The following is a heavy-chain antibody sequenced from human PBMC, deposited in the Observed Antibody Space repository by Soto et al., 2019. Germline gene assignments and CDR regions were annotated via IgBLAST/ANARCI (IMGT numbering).Heavy chain of an antibody. J-gene: IGHJ3*02. V-gene: IGHV1-69*13. CDR2: IIPIFGTA. CDR3: AREGRYYDSSGFYPGAFDI. D-gene: IGHD3-22*01. Sequence: VASVKVSCKASGGTFSSYAISWVRQAPGQGLEWMGGIIPIFGTANYAQKFQGRVTITADESTSTAYMELSSLRSEDTAVYYCAREGRYYDSSGFYPGAFDIWGQGTTVTV. CDR1: GGTFSSYA.